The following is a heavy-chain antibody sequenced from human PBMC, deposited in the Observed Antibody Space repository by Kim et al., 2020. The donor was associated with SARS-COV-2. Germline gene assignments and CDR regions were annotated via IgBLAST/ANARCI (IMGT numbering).Heavy chain of an antibody. V-gene: IGHV7-4-1*02. CDR3: ARDGPDNSRHHYYYYYGMDV. CDR1: GYTFTSYA. CDR2: INTNTENP. J-gene: IGHJ6*02. Sequence: ASVKVSCKASGYTFTSYAMNWVRQAPGQGLEWMGWINTNTENPTYAQGFTGRFVFSLDTSVSTAYLQISSLKAEDTAVYYCARDGPDNSRHHYYYYYGMDVWGQGTTVTVSS. D-gene: IGHD1-1*01.